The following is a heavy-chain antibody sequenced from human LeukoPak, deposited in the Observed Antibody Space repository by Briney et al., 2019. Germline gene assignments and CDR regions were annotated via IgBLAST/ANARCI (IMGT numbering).Heavy chain of an antibody. CDR2: ISSSSSYI. J-gene: IGHJ4*02. D-gene: IGHD2-8*01. V-gene: IGHV3-21*01. Sequence: GGSLRLSCAASGFTFSTYNMNWVRQAPGKGLEWVSSISSSSSYIYYADSVKGRFTISRDNAKNSLYLQMNSLRAEDTAVYYCARDQKGVCPNWGQGTLVTVSS. CDR3: ARDQKGVCPN. CDR1: GFTFSTYN.